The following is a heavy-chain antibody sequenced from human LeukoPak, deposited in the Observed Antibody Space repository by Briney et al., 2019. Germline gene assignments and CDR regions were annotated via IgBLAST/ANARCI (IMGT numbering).Heavy chain of an antibody. CDR3: ARVTTGSYYNC. CDR1: GDSISSGNYY. D-gene: IGHD3-10*01. Sequence: PSETLSLTCSVSGDSISSGNYYWTWIRQPAGKGLEWIGRIYSTGSTNCNPSLKSRVTISVDTSKNQFSLRLSSVTAADTAVYYCARVTTGSYYNCWGQGTLVTVS. J-gene: IGHJ4*02. V-gene: IGHV4-61*02. CDR2: IYSTGST.